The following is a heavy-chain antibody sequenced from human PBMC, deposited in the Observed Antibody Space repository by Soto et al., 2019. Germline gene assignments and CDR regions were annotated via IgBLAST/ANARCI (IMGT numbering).Heavy chain of an antibody. CDR2: ISAYNGNT. Sequence: QVQLVQSGAEVKKPGASVKVSCKASGYTFPNYGISWVRQAPGQGLEWMGWISAYNGNTNYAQKLQGRVTMTTDTSTYTAYMELRSLRSDDTAVYYCARDWGNCTGGSCYSDYYHYYGMDVWGQGTTVTVSS. J-gene: IGHJ6*02. D-gene: IGHD2-15*01. CDR1: GYTFPNYG. CDR3: ARDWGNCTGGSCYSDYYHYYGMDV. V-gene: IGHV1-18*01.